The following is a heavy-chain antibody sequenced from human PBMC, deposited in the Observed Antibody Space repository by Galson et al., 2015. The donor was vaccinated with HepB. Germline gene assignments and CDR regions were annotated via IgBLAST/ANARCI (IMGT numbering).Heavy chain of an antibody. J-gene: IGHJ4*02. V-gene: IGHV3-74*01. CDR1: GFPFGSTW. CDR2: IYGDGSNT. D-gene: IGHD3/OR15-3a*01. CDR3: AKDAGLVQDY. Sequence: SLRLSCAASGFPFGSTWMHWVRQLPGKGLVWVACIYGDGSNTNYADSVKGRFTISGDNAKNTLYLQMNSLRDEDTAVYYCAKDAGLVQDYWGQGTLVTVSS.